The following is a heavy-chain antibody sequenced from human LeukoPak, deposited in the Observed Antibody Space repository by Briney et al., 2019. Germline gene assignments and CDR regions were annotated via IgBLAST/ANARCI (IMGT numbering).Heavy chain of an antibody. CDR2: IYTDGST. CDR3: AKTGNGYDPLYYYYYMDV. D-gene: IGHD5-12*01. Sequence: TSETLSLTCSVSSGSISSYYWSWIRQPPGKGLEWLAFIYTDGSTNYNPSLKSRVTISVDTSSNQFSLKLSSVTAADTAVYFCAKTGNGYDPLYYYYYMDVWGKGTTVTVSS. CDR1: SGSISSYY. J-gene: IGHJ6*03. V-gene: IGHV4-4*09.